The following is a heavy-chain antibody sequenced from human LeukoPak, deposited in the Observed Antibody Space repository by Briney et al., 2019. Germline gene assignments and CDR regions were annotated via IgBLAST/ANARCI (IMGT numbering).Heavy chain of an antibody. J-gene: IGHJ4*02. Sequence: GGSLRLSCAASGFTFNSYWMSWVRQAPEKGPEWLANIRQDGSDKQYVDSVKGRFTISRDNAKNSLYLQMNSLSAEDTAVYYCARHSKGSPIDDWGQGTLVTVS. CDR1: GFTFNSYW. CDR3: ARHSKGSPIDD. CDR2: IRQDGSDK. D-gene: IGHD2-15*01. V-gene: IGHV3-7*01.